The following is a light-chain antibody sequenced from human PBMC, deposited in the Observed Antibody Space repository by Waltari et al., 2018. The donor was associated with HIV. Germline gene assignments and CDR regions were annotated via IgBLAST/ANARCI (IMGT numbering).Light chain of an antibody. CDR2: DNN. J-gene: IGLJ3*02. CDR1: SSNIGKNY. CDR3: GTWDSSLSAWV. Sequence: QSVLTQPPSVSAAPGQKVTISCSGSSSNIGKNYVCWYQQLPGTAPKLLIYDNNKRPSGIPDRFSGSKSGTSATLGITGLQTGDEADYYCGTWDSSLSAWVFGGWTKLTVL. V-gene: IGLV1-51*01.